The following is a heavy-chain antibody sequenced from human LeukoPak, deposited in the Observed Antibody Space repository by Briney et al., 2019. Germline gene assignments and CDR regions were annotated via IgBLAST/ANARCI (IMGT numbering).Heavy chain of an antibody. Sequence: SGGSLRLSCAASGFTFSSYWMHWVRQAPGKGLVWVSRINSGGSSTSYADSVKGRFTISRDNAKNTLYLQMNSLRAEDTAVYYCARDKRPYYYDSSGYCDYWGQGTLVTVSS. J-gene: IGHJ4*02. CDR2: INSGGSST. D-gene: IGHD3-22*01. V-gene: IGHV3-74*01. CDR1: GFTFSSYW. CDR3: ARDKRPYYYDSSGYCDY.